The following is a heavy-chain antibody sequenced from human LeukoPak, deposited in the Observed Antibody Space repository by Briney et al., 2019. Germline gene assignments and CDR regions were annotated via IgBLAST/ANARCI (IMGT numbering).Heavy chain of an antibody. CDR2: IYHSGST. V-gene: IGHV4-38-2*02. D-gene: IGHD4-11*01. J-gene: IGHJ4*02. CDR3: ARDDYSNSA. Sequence: SETLSLTCTVSGYSISSGYYWGWIRQPPGKGLEWIGSIYHSGSTYYNPSLKSRVTISVDTSKNQFSLKLSSVTAADTAVYYCARDDYSNSAWGQGTLVTVSS. CDR1: GYSISSGYY.